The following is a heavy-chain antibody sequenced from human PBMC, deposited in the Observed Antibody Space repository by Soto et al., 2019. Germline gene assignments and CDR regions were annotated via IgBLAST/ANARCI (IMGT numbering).Heavy chain of an antibody. V-gene: IGHV3-48*03. J-gene: IGHJ6*02. CDR3: ARLQWESLGRAGLDV. CDR1: GFSFSSFE. Sequence: GSLRLSCVASGFSFSSFELNWVRQAPGKGLEWISKISSGGNTVYHTDSVKGRFTISRDNGKNSLYLQMNSLRVDDTAIYYCARLQWESLGRAGLDVWGQGTTVTVSS. D-gene: IGHD1-26*01. CDR2: ISSGGNTV.